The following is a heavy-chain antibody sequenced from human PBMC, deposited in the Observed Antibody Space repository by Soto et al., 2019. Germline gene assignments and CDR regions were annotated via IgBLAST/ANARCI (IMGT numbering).Heavy chain of an antibody. CDR2: FDPEDGET. CDR1: GYTLTELS. Sequence: ASVKVSCKVSGYTLTELSMHWVRQAPGKGLEWMGSFDPEDGETFYAQKFQGRVTMTEDTSTDTAYMELTSLTSEDTAVYYCGSDHDFCSGPFWGQGTLVTVSS. D-gene: IGHD3-3*01. V-gene: IGHV1-24*01. J-gene: IGHJ4*02. CDR3: GSDHDFCSGPF.